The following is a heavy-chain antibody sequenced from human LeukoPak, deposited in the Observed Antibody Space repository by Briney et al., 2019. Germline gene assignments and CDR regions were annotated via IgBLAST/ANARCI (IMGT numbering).Heavy chain of an antibody. Sequence: PGGSLRLSCVVSGITLSNYGMSWVRQAPGKGLEWVSGISESGGGTNYADSVKGRFSISRDNAKNTLYLQMNSLRAEDTAVYYCASPYRGSYFDYWGQGTLVTVSS. CDR1: GITLSNYG. CDR2: ISESGGGT. V-gene: IGHV3-23*01. CDR3: ASPYRGSYFDY. J-gene: IGHJ4*02. D-gene: IGHD1-26*01.